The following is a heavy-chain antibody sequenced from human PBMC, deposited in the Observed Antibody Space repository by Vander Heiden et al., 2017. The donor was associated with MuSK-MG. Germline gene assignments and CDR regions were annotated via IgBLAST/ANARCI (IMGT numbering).Heavy chain of an antibody. D-gene: IGHD4-17*01. Sequence: EVQLVESGGGLVKPGGSLRLSCAASGFTFSSYSMNWVRQAPGKGLEWVSSISSSSSYIYYADSVKGRFTISRDNAKNSLYLQMNSLRAEDTAVYYCARGLRKDLDEDYWGQGTLVTVSS. J-gene: IGHJ4*02. V-gene: IGHV3-21*01. CDR1: GFTFSSYS. CDR2: ISSSSSYI. CDR3: ARGLRKDLDEDY.